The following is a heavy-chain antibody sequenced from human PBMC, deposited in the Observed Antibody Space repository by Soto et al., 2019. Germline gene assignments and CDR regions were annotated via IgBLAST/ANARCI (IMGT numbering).Heavy chain of an antibody. CDR1: GGSISSGDYY. CDR3: ARGQFNILTGYYIDF. J-gene: IGHJ4*02. D-gene: IGHD3-9*01. V-gene: IGHV4-30-4*01. CDR2: IYYSGST. Sequence: PSETLSLTCTVSGGSISSGDYYWSWIRQPPGKGLEWIGYIYYSGSTYYNPSLKSRVTISVDTSKNQFSLKLSSVTAADTAVYYCARGQFNILTGYYIDFWGQGTLVTVSS.